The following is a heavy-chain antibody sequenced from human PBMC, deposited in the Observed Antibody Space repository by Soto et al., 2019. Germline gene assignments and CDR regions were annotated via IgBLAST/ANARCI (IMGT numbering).Heavy chain of an antibody. CDR1: GFTFSSYG. V-gene: IGHV3-30*03. Sequence: GGSLRLSCAASGFTFSSYGMHWVRQAPGKGLEWVAVISYDGSNKYYADSVKGRFTISRDNSKNTLYLQMNSLRAEDTAVYYCATSPRLSYGYSSGWLYFDYWGQGTLVTVSS. CDR2: ISYDGSNK. J-gene: IGHJ4*02. CDR3: ATSPRLSYGYSSGWLYFDY. D-gene: IGHD6-19*01.